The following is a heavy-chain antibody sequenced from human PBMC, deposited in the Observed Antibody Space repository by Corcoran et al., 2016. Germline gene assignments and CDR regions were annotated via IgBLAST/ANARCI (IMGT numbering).Heavy chain of an antibody. J-gene: IGHJ4*02. Sequence: EVQLVESGGGLIQPGGSLRLSCAASGFTVSSNYMSWVRQAPGKRLEWVSVIYSDGSTYYADSVKGRFTISRDNSKNTVYLQMNSLRAEDTAVYYCAREPEGILGADWGQGTLVTVSS. V-gene: IGHV3-53*01. CDR1: GFTVSSNY. CDR3: AREPEGILGAD. D-gene: IGHD1-26*01. CDR2: IYSDGST.